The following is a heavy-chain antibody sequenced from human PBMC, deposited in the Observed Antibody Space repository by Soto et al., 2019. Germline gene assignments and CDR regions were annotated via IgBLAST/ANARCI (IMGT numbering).Heavy chain of an antibody. CDR2: ISSSSSYI. CDR3: ASGYCISTSCYPDDAFDI. CDR1: GFTFSSYS. V-gene: IGHV3-21*01. Sequence: EVQLVESGGGLVKPGGSLRLSCAASGFTFSSYSMNWVRQAPGKGLEWVSSISSSSSYIYYADSVKGRFTISRDNAKNSLYLQMNSLRAEDTAVYYCASGYCISTSCYPDDAFDIWGQGTMVTVSS. D-gene: IGHD2-2*03. J-gene: IGHJ3*02.